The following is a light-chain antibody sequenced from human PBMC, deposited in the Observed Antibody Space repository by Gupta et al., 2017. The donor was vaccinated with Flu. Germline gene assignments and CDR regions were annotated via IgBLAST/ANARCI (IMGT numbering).Light chain of an antibody. CDR1: RTGDRSS. CDR2: GVF. J-gene: IGKJ4*02. CDR3: QQYSSSPLT. Sequence: EGGAPSCRASRTGDRSSVAWYRQKPGQAPRLLIHGVFNRATGVPARFSGRGSGTDFTLTISSLEPDDFAVYYCQQYSSSPLTFGGGTKVEVK. V-gene: IGKV3-20*01.